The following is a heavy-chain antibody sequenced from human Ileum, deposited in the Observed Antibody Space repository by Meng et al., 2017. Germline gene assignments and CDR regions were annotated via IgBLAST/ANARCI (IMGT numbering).Heavy chain of an antibody. J-gene: IGHJ5*02. CDR3: ARCQQYLVNNWFDP. V-gene: IGHV4-4*03. CDR2: IYQSGNT. CDR1: GTSISSNKW. Sequence: QVQLQESGPRLVNPPGTLSLSCAVSGTSISSNKWWGWVRQSPGKGLEWIGEIYQSGNTNYNPALKSRVTISLDKSKNQFSLNLTSVTAADTAIYYCARCQQYLVNNWFDPWGQGILVTVSS. D-gene: IGHD4-11*01.